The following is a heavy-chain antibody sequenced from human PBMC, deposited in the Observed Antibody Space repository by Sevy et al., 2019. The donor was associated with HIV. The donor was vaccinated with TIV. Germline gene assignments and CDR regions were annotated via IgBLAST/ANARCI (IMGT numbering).Heavy chain of an antibody. CDR2: ISYSGST. D-gene: IGHD4-17*01. V-gene: IGHV4-31*03. Sequence: SETLSLTCTVSGGSISSGGYYWSWIRQHPGKGLEWIGNISYSGSTYYNPSLKSRVTISVDTSKNQFSLKLSSVTAADTAVYYCARAAYGDYVYHYWGQGTLVTVSS. CDR1: GGSISSGGYY. CDR3: ARAAYGDYVYHY. J-gene: IGHJ4*02.